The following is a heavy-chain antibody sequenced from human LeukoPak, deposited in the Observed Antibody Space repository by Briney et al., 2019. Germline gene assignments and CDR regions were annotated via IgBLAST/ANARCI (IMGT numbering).Heavy chain of an antibody. D-gene: IGHD3-10*01. CDR3: ARGTYYGSGSYRVRGWFDP. CDR2: MNPNSGNT. Sequence: ASVKVSCKASGYTFTSYDINWVRQATGQGLEWMGWMNPNSGNTGYAQKFQGRVTMTRSTSISTAYMELSSLRSEDTAVYYCARGTYYGSGSYRVRGWFDPWGQGTLVTVSS. J-gene: IGHJ5*02. V-gene: IGHV1-8*01. CDR1: GYTFTSYD.